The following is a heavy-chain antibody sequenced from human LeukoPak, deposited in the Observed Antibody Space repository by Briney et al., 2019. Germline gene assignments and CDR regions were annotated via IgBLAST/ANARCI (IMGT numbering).Heavy chain of an antibody. CDR2: IYTSGST. CDR1: GGSISSYY. D-gene: IGHD3-3*01. Sequence: SETLSLTCTVSGGSISSYYWSWIRQPAGKGLEWIGRIYTSGSTNYNPSLKSRVTMSVDTSKNQFSLKLSSVTAADTAVYYCARDHSAVDDFWSGYYDRSNWFDPWGQGTLVTVSS. V-gene: IGHV4-4*07. J-gene: IGHJ5*02. CDR3: ARDHSAVDDFWSGYYDRSNWFDP.